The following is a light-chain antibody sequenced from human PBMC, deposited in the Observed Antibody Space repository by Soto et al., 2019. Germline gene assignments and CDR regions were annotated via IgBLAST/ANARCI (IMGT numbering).Light chain of an antibody. V-gene: IGKV1-8*01. CDR1: QGISSY. J-gene: IGKJ4*01. CDR3: QQYYSYPLT. CDR2: AAS. Sequence: AIRMTQSPSSLSASTGDRVTITCRASQGISSYLAWYQQKPGKAPKLLIYAASTLQSGVPSRFSGSGSGTDSTLTIGCLQSEDFATYYCQQYYSYPLTFGGGTKVDIK.